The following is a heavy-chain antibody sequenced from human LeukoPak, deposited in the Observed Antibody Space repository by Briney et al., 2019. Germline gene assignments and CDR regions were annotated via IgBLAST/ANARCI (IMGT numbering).Heavy chain of an antibody. V-gene: IGHV5-10-1*01. CDR3: ARRGVPAAMPGVNWFDP. CDR1: GHPPTSPS. CDR2: IHPRDSYT. Sequence: GQSLQTPPKGPGHPPTSPSPTRLRQTPGKGPAWMRRIHPRDSYTNYSPSFQGHVTISVDKSISTAYLQWSSLKASDTAMYYCARRGVPAAMPGVNWFDPWGQGTLVTVSS. J-gene: IGHJ5*02. D-gene: IGHD2-2*01.